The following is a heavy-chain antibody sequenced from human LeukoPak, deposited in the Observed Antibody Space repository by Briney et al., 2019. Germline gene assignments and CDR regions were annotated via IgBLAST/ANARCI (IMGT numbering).Heavy chain of an antibody. D-gene: IGHD1-26*01. Sequence: ASVKVSCKASGGTFSSYTISWVRQAPGQGLEWMGWISAYNGNTNYAQKLQGRVTMTTDTSTSTAYMELRSLRSDDTAVYYCARARSGSYYGAFDIWGQGTMVTVSS. CDR3: ARARSGSYYGAFDI. J-gene: IGHJ3*02. CDR2: ISAYNGNT. V-gene: IGHV1-18*01. CDR1: GGTFSSYT.